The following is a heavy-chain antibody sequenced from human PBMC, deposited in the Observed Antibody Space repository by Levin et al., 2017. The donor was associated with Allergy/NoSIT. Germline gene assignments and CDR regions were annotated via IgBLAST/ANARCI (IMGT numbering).Heavy chain of an antibody. CDR1: GDSVSSNSAA. J-gene: IGHJ6*02. Sequence: LSQTLSLTCAISGDSVSSNSAAWHWIRQSPSRGLEWLGRTYYRSKWYNDYAVSVKSRITINPDTSKNQFSLQLNSVTPEDTAVYYCARDPLGATDYYYYGMDVWGQGTTVTVSS. V-gene: IGHV6-1*01. D-gene: IGHD1-26*01. CDR3: ARDPLGATDYYYYGMDV. CDR2: TYYRSKWYN.